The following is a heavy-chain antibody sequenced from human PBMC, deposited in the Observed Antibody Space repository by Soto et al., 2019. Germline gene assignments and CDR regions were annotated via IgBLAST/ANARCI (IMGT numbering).Heavy chain of an antibody. V-gene: IGHV3-21*01. D-gene: IGHD3-3*01. CDR1: GFTFSSYS. CDR3: ARLDDFERCSDY. J-gene: IGHJ4*02. CDR2: ISSSSSYI. Sequence: GGSLRLSCAASGFTFSSYSMNWVRQAPGKGLEWVSSISSSSSYIYYADSVKGRFTISRDNAKNSLYLQMNSLRAEDTAVYYCARLDDFERCSDYWGQGTLLTVSS.